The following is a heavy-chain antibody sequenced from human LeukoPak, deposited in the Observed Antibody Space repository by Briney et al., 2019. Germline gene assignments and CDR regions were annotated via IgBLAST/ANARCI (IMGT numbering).Heavy chain of an antibody. CDR2: ISSSSSYI. CDR1: GFTFSSYS. J-gene: IGHJ4*02. Sequence: PGRSLRLSCAASGFTFSSYSMNWVRHAPGKGLEWVSSISSSSSYIYYADSVKGRFTISRDNAKNSLYLQMNSLRAEDTAVYYCARDMGMDGGQFDYWGQGTLVTVSS. CDR3: ARDMGMDGGQFDY. D-gene: IGHD7-27*01. V-gene: IGHV3-21*01.